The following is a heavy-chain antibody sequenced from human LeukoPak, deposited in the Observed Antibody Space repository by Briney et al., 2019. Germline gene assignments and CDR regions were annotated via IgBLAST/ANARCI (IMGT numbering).Heavy chain of an antibody. CDR2: ISSSTTYI. Sequence: GGSLRLSCAASGFTFISYSMNWVRQAPGKGLQWVSSISSSTTYIYYADSVKGRFTISRDNAKNSLYLQMNSLRAEDTAVYYCVKDRTGTYTLDYWGQGTLVTVSS. J-gene: IGHJ4*02. D-gene: IGHD3-10*01. V-gene: IGHV3-21*01. CDR1: GFTFISYS. CDR3: VKDRTGTYTLDY.